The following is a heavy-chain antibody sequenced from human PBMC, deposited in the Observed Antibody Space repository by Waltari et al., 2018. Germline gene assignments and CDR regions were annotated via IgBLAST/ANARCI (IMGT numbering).Heavy chain of an antibody. J-gene: IGHJ5*02. Sequence: QVQLVQSGAEVKKPGASVTVSCKASGYTFTGYYMHCVRQAPGQGLEWMGWINPNSGGTNYAQKFQGRVTMTRDTSISTAYMELSRLRSDDTAVYYCARSPPASGWYLGWFDPWGQGTLVTVSS. CDR3: ARSPPASGWYLGWFDP. CDR1: GYTFTGYY. D-gene: IGHD6-19*01. CDR2: INPNSGGT. V-gene: IGHV1-2*02.